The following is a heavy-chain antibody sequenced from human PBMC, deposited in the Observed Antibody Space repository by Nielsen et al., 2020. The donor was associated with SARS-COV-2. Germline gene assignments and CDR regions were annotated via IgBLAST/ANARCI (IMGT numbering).Heavy chain of an antibody. V-gene: IGHV3-11*05. J-gene: IGHJ4*02. CDR3: ARGPHSGSYYEPFDY. CDR2: ISSSSSYT. CDR1: GFTFSSYA. Sequence: GESLKISCAASGFTFSSYAMSWIRQAPGKGLEWVSYISSSSSYTNYADSVKGRFTISRDNAKNSLYLQMNSLRAEDTAVYYCARGPHSGSYYEPFDYWGQGTLVTVSS. D-gene: IGHD1-26*01.